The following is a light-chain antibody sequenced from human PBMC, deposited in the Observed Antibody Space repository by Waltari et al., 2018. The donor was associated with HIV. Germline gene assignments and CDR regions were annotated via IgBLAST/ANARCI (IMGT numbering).Light chain of an antibody. CDR3: QSADSSGTYKV. J-gene: IGLJ3*02. CDR2: KDS. V-gene: IGLV3-25*03. Sequence: SYELTQPPSVSVSPGQTARITCSGDALPKPYAYWYQQKPGQAPVLVMYKDSERPSGIPERFSGSNSGTTVTLTISGVQAEDEADYYCQSADSSGTYKVFGGGTKLTVL. CDR1: ALPKPY.